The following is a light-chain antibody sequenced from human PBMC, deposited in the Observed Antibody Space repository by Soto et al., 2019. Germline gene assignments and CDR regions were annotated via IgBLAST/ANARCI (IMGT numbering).Light chain of an antibody. V-gene: IGKV3-11*01. CDR2: DAS. CDR1: QSVSSY. J-gene: IGKJ2*01. CDR3: QQPGT. Sequence: EIVLTQSPATLSLSPGERATLSCRASQSVSSYLAWYQQKPGQAPRLLIYDASNRATGIPARFSGSGSGTDFTLTISSLEPEDFPVYYCQQPGTFGQGTKLEIK.